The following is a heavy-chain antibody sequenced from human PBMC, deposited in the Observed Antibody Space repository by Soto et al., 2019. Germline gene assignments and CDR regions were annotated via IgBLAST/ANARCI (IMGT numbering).Heavy chain of an antibody. CDR2: INCDANTK. J-gene: IGHJ4*02. CDR1: GFTFRSSW. Sequence: EVQLVESGGGLVQPGGSLRLSCVASGFTFRSSWMHWVRQAPGKGLVWVSRINCDANTKNYAEYAKGRFTIARDNAENTLYLQMDSLTAEVTVVYYCASGTTGWYGYDYWGQGDLLTVSS. CDR3: ASGTTGWYGYDY. V-gene: IGHV3-74*02. D-gene: IGHD6-19*01.